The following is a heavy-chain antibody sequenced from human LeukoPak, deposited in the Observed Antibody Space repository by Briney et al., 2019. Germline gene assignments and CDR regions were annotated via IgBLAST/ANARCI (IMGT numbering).Heavy chain of an antibody. V-gene: IGHV3-48*02. CDR3: ARDRSSSGYYPFDY. D-gene: IGHD3-22*01. Sequence: GGSLRLSCAASGFIFSSYSMNWVRQAPGKGLEWVSYISTTGSTIYYADSVKGRFTVSRDNAKNSLYLQMNSLRDEDTAVYYCARDRSSSGYYPFDYWGQGTLVTVSS. CDR1: GFIFSSYS. J-gene: IGHJ4*02. CDR2: ISTTGSTI.